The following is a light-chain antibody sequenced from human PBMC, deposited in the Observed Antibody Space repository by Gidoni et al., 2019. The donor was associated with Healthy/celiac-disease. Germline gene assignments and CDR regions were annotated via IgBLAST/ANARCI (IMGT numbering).Light chain of an antibody. Sequence: AIRMTQSPSSLSASVGDRVTITCRASQGIRNDLGWYQQKPGKAPKLLNYAASSLQSVVPSRFSGSGSGTDFTLTSSSLQPEDFATYYCLRDYNYPPTFGGGTKVEIK. CDR2: AAS. J-gene: IGKJ4*01. V-gene: IGKV1-6*01. CDR1: QGIRND. CDR3: LRDYNYPPT.